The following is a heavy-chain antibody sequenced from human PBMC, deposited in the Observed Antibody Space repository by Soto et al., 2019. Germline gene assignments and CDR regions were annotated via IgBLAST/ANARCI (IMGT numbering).Heavy chain of an antibody. CDR3: AKDLFPTSGQRFFFES. D-gene: IGHD2-21*01. CDR2: ILHDETP. Sequence: WGSLRISCAPSGFTFSTYAMTWVRQAPGMGLEWVSTILHDETPFYTDSVKGRFTISRDNVRGTLYLQMNGLRVEDAALYYCAKDLFPTSGQRFFFESWGQGSMVTVSS. CDR1: GFTFSTYA. V-gene: IGHV3-23*01. J-gene: IGHJ4*02.